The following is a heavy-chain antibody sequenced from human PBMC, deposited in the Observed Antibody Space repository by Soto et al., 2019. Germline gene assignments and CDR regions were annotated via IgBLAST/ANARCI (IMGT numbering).Heavy chain of an antibody. CDR2: VNPNTGNT. D-gene: IGHD3-10*01. J-gene: IGHJ5*01. CDR3: ARAYGAGSFDF. CDR1: GYTFRSYD. V-gene: IGHV1-8*01. Sequence: QVQLVQSGAEVKKPGASVKVSCTGSGYTFRSYDIHWVRQATGQGLEWMGWVNPNTGNTGYAQKFQGRVTMTRDMSKSSAYMEVNSLTSDDTVIYYCARAYGAGSFDFWGQGTRVSVSS.